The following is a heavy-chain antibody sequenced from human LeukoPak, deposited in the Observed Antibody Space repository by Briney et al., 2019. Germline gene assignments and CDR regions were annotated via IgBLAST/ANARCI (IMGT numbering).Heavy chain of an antibody. D-gene: IGHD6-13*01. CDR2: IYHSGST. Sequence: SGTLSLTCAVSGGSISSSNWWSWVRQPPGKGLEWIGEIYHSGSTNYNPSLKSRVTISVDKSKNQFSLKLSSVTAADTAVYYCARASRIAAAGRYFDYWGQGTLVTVSS. CDR3: ARASRIAAAGRYFDY. J-gene: IGHJ4*02. V-gene: IGHV4-4*02. CDR1: GGSISSSNW.